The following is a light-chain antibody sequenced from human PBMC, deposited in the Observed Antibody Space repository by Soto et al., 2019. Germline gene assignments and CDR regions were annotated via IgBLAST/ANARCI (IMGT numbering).Light chain of an antibody. Sequence: QSVLTQPASVSGSPGQSITISCTATTSDVGGLDSVSWYQQHPGTAPRVIIYEVSNRPSGVSYRFSGSKSANTASLTISGLQADDEADYYCSSYTTSNTWLFGGGTKVTVL. CDR2: EVS. J-gene: IGLJ3*02. CDR1: TSDVGGLDS. V-gene: IGLV2-14*01. CDR3: SSYTTSNTWL.